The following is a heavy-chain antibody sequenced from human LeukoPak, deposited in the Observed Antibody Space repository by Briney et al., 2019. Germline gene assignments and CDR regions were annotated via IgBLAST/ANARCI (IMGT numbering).Heavy chain of an antibody. V-gene: IGHV3-21*01. CDR3: ARAAFGYSYEDY. J-gene: IGHJ4*02. Sequence: PGGSLRLSCAASGFTFSSYSMNWVRQAPGKGLEWVSSISSSSSYIYCADSVKGRFTISRDNAKNSLYLQMNSLRAEDTAVYYCARAAFGYSYEDYWGQGTLVTVSS. D-gene: IGHD5-18*01. CDR1: GFTFSSYS. CDR2: ISSSSSYI.